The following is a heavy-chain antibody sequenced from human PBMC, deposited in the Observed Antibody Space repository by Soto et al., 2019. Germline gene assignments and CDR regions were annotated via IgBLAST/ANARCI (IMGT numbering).Heavy chain of an antibody. CDR2: IYYSGST. J-gene: IGHJ3*02. D-gene: IGHD2-21*01. CDR3: ARDRCGGDCYSFLGGAFDI. Sequence: SETLSLTCTVSGGSISSYYWSWIRQPPGKGLEWIGYIYYSGSTNYNPSLKSRVTISVDTSKNQFSLKLSSVTAADTAVYYCARDRCGGDCYSFLGGAFDIWGQGTMVTVSS. CDR1: GGSISSYY. V-gene: IGHV4-59*01.